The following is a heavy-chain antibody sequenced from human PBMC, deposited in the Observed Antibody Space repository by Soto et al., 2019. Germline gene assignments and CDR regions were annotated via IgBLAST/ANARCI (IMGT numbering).Heavy chain of an antibody. CDR2: MNPNSGNT. V-gene: IGHV1-8*01. CDR1: GYSFTSYD. CDR3: ARSSDYYYVYY. Sequence: ASVKVSCKASGYSFTSYDINWVRQATGQGLEWMGWMNPNSGNTGYAQKFQGRVTMTRNTSISTAYMELSSLRSEDTAVYYCARSSDYYYVYYRGQRTLGIVSS. J-gene: IGHJ4*02. D-gene: IGHD3-22*01.